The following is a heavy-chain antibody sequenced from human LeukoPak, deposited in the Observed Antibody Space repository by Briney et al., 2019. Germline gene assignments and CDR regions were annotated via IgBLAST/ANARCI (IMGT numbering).Heavy chain of an antibody. CDR3: ARHLHSSGWSPFDY. D-gene: IGHD6-19*01. CDR2: IYYSGST. Sequence: SETLSLTCTVSGGSISSSSYYWGWIRQPPGKGLEWIGSIYYSGSTYYNPSLKSRVTISVDTSKNQFSLKLSSVTAADTAMYYCARHLHSSGWSPFDYWGQGTLVTVSS. V-gene: IGHV4-39*01. J-gene: IGHJ4*02. CDR1: GGSISSSSYY.